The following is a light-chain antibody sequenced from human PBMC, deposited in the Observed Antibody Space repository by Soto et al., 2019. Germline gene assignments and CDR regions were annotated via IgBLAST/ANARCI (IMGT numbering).Light chain of an antibody. CDR3: QHYHSSPWT. J-gene: IGKJ1*01. CDR2: KAS. Sequence: DIQMTQSPSTLSASVADRVTITCRASQSINNYLAWYQQKPGKAPKLLIYKASSLEGGVPSRFSGSGSGTEFTLTISSLQPDDFATYYCQHYHSSPWTFGQGTKVDIK. V-gene: IGKV1-5*03. CDR1: QSINNY.